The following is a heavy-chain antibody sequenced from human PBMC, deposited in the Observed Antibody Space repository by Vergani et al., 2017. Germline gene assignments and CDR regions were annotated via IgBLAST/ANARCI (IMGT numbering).Heavy chain of an antibody. CDR2: IYYSGST. D-gene: IGHD2-8*01. Sequence: VQLVESGGGLVQPGGSLRLSCAASGFTVSSNYMSWVRQAPGKGLEWIGSIYYSGSTYYNPSLKSRVTISVDTSKNQFSLKLSSVTAADTAVYYSVLMVYAAPDDGMDVWGQGP. J-gene: IGHJ6*02. V-gene: IGHV4-59*05. CDR3: VLMVYAAPDDGMDV. CDR1: GFTVSSNY.